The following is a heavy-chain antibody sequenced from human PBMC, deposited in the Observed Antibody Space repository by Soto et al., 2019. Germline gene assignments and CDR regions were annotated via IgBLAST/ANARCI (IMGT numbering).Heavy chain of an antibody. CDR1: GGSFSGYY. CDR2: INHSGST. J-gene: IGHJ5*02. CDR3: ARARYCSGGSCYSFRRFDP. V-gene: IGHV4-34*01. D-gene: IGHD2-15*01. Sequence: PSETLSLTCAVYGGSFSGYYWSWIRQPPGKGLEWIGEINHSGSTNYNPSLKSRVTISVDTSKNQFSLKLSSVTAADTAVYYCARARYCSGGSCYSFRRFDPWGQGTLVTVSP.